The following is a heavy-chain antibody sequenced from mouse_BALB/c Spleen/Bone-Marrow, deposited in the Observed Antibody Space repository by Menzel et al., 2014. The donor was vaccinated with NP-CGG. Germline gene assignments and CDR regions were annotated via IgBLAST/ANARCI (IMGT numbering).Heavy chain of an antibody. Sequence: VQLQQSGGGLVQPGGSLKLSCAASGFDFXRYWMSWVRQAPGKGLEWIGEINPDSSTINYTPSLKDKFIISRDNAKNTLYLQKSKVRSEDTALYYCTRLHYYGYSAYWGQGTLVTVST. J-gene: IGHJ3*01. CDR1: GFDFXRYW. D-gene: IGHD1-2*01. CDR2: INPDSSTI. V-gene: IGHV4-1*02. CDR3: TRLHYYGYSAY.